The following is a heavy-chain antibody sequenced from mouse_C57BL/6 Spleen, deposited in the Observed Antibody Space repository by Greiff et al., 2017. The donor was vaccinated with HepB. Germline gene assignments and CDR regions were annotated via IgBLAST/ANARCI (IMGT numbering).Heavy chain of an antibody. CDR3: TIYYEGY. J-gene: IGHJ2*01. Sequence: EVMLVESGAELVRPGASVKLSCTASGFNIKDDYMHWVKQRPEQGLEWIGWIDPENGDTEYASKFQGKATITADTSSNTAYLQLSSLTSEDTAVYYCTIYYEGYWGQGTTLTVSS. D-gene: IGHD2-4*01. V-gene: IGHV14-4*01. CDR2: IDPENGDT. CDR1: GFNIKDDY.